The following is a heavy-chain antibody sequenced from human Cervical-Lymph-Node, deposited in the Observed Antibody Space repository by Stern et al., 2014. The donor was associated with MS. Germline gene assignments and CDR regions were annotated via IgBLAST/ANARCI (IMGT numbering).Heavy chain of an antibody. V-gene: IGHV4-39*01. CDR2: IYYSGST. Sequence: QLQLQESGPGLVKPSETLSLTCTVSGGSISSSSYYWGWIRQPPGKGLEWIGSIYYSGSTYYNPSLKSRVTISVATFKNQFSLKLSSGTAADTAVYYCARQAVAGRVYRFDPWGQGTLVTVSS. CDR1: GGSISSSSYY. J-gene: IGHJ5*02. CDR3: ARQAVAGRVYRFDP. D-gene: IGHD6-19*01.